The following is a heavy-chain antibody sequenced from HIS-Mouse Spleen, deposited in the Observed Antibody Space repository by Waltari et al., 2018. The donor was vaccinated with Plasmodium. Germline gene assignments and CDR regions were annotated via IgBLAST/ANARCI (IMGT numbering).Heavy chain of an antibody. Sequence: QVQLVESGGGVVQPRRSLRLSCAASGFTFSSYGMHWVRQAPGKGLGWVAVISKDGSNKYYADSVKGRFTISRDNSKNTLYLQMNSLRAEDTAVYYCAKEVLGYYDFWSRPDYWGQGTLVTVSS. CDR1: GFTFSSYG. CDR2: ISKDGSNK. V-gene: IGHV3-30*18. D-gene: IGHD3-3*01. J-gene: IGHJ4*02. CDR3: AKEVLGYYDFWSRPDY.